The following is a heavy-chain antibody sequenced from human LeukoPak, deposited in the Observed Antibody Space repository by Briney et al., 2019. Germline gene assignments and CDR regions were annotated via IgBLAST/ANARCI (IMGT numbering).Heavy chain of an antibody. Sequence: GGSLRLSCAASGFTFDDYSMHWVRQSPGKGLEWLSGLGWNSDIIDYADSVKGRFTISRDNAKNSLYLQMDSLKTEDTALYYCAKGSLIAASGTLFDFWGQGTRVTVSS. CDR2: LGWNSDII. J-gene: IGHJ4*02. V-gene: IGHV3-9*01. CDR1: GFTFDDYS. CDR3: AKGSLIAASGTLFDF. D-gene: IGHD6-13*01.